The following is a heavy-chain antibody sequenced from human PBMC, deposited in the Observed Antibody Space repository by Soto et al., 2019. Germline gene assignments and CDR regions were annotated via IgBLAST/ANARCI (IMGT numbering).Heavy chain of an antibody. V-gene: IGHV3-23*01. D-gene: IGHD3-10*01. J-gene: IGHJ6*02. CDR2: VSGSGGST. Sequence: GGSLRLSCAASGFTFNNYAMTWVRQAPGKGLEWVSAVSGSGGSTYYADSVRGRFTISRDNSKNTLYLQINSLRAEDTAIYYCAKDYYHGSGSYYGDYYGMDVWGQGTTVTVSS. CDR3: AKDYYHGSGSYYGDYYGMDV. CDR1: GFTFNNYA.